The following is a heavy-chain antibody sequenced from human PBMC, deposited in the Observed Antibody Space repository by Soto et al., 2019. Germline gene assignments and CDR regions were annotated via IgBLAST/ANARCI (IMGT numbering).Heavy chain of an antibody. V-gene: IGHV4-30-4*01. CDR2: IYKSGST. CDR3: ARGCSDTTCPRPYYGMDV. CDR1: GGSISSGDYY. J-gene: IGHJ6*02. D-gene: IGHD2-2*01. Sequence: PSETLSLTSTVSGGSISSGDYYWSWIRQPPGKGLEWIGYIYKSGSTYYNPSLKSRITMSVATSKNQFSLKLNSVTAADTAVYYCARGCSDTTCPRPYYGMDVWGQGTTVTVSS.